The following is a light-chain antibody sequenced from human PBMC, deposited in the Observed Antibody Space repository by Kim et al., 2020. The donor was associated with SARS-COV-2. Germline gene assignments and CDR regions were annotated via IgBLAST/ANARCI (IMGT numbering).Light chain of an antibody. Sequence: TISCAGSSSDAGSYNFVSWYQQYPGKAPKLMIYEVTKRPSGVSNRFSGSKSGNTASLTISGLQAEDEADYYCSSFVLSSSSPNWVFGGGTQLTVL. CDR2: EVT. J-gene: IGLJ3*02. V-gene: IGLV2-23*02. CDR1: SSDAGSYNF. CDR3: SSFVLSSSSPNWV.